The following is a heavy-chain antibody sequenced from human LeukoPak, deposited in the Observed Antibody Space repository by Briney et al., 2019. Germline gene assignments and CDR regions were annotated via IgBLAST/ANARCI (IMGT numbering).Heavy chain of an antibody. V-gene: IGHV4-39*01. CDR3: ARQPSTSWYYFDY. D-gene: IGHD6-13*01. CDR1: GGSISGSNYY. J-gene: IGHJ4*02. Sequence: SETLSLTCTVSGGSISGSNYYWAWIRQPQGKGLEWIGSIYYSGSTYYNPSLKSRVTISIDTSKNQFSLKLSSVTAADTAVYFCARQPSTSWYYFDYWGQETLVTVSS. CDR2: IYYSGST.